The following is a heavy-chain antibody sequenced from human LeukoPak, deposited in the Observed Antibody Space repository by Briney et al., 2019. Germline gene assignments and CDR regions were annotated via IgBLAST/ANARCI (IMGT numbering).Heavy chain of an antibody. V-gene: IGHV3-23*01. CDR1: GFTFSRYG. CDR3: AKDLSLYCGGDCYRNEFYFDY. J-gene: IGHJ4*02. CDR2: VIDSGVGT. D-gene: IGHD2-21*02. Sequence: PGGSLRLSCAASGFTFSRYGMSWVRQAPGKGLEWVSGVIDSGVGTYYADSVKGRFTISRDNSKNTLYLQMNSLRAEDTAVYYCAKDLSLYCGGDCYRNEFYFDYWGQGTLVTVSS.